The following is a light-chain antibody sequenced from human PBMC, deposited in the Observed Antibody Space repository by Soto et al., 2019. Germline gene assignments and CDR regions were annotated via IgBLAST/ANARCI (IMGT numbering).Light chain of an antibody. CDR2: DVS. CDR1: SSDVGGYNY. Sequence: QSALTQPASVSGSPGQSITISCTGTSSDVGGYNYVSWYQQHPGKAPKLMIYDVSNRPSGVSNRFSGSKSGNTASLTISGLQAEDEADYYCISYTSSSLLYDFGIGTKVTVL. CDR3: ISYTSSSLLYD. J-gene: IGLJ1*01. V-gene: IGLV2-14*01.